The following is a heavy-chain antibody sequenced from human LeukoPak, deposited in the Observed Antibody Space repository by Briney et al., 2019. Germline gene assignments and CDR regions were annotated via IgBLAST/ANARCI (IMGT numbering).Heavy chain of an antibody. CDR1: GYSISSGYY. CDR3: ARGQYYYDSSGPRGYYYYMDV. Sequence: PSETLSLTCTVSGYSISSGYYWGWIRQPPGKGLEWIGSIYHSGSTNYNPSLKSRVTISVDTSKNQFSLKLSSVTAADTAVYYCARGQYYYDSSGPRGYYYYMDVWGKGTTVTVSS. CDR2: IYHSGST. J-gene: IGHJ6*03. V-gene: IGHV4-38-2*02. D-gene: IGHD3-22*01.